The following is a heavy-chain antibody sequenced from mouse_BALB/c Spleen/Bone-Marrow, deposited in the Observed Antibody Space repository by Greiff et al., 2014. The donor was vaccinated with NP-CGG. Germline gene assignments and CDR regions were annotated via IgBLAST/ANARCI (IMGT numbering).Heavy chain of an antibody. Sequence: VQLKESXPDLVKPGASVKISCKASGYSFSGYYMHWVKQSHGKSLEWIGRVHSKNGGTSYNQKVKGNAILNVDMSSSTAYMEVRSLTSEDSAVYYCARYGSYVGGTMDYWGQGTSVTVSS. D-gene: IGHD1-1*02. CDR2: VHSKNGGT. V-gene: IGHV1-26*01. CDR3: ARYGSYVGGTMDY. J-gene: IGHJ4*01. CDR1: GYSFSGYY.